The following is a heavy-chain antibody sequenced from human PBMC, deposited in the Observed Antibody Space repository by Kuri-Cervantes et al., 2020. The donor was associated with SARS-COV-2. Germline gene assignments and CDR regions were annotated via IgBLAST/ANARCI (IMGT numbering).Heavy chain of an antibody. CDR2: INPNTGGT. CDR1: GYIFTDYY. CDR3: ARGGAARGVLRFFDWFEAFET. D-gene: IGHD3-9*01. V-gene: IGHV1-2*04. Sequence: ASVKVSCKASGYIFTDYYIHWVRQAPGQGLEWVGWINPNTGGTNYAQKFQGWVTMTRDTSISTVYMELNRLRSDDTGVYYCARGGAARGVLRFFDWFEAFETWGQGTMVTVSS. J-gene: IGHJ3*02.